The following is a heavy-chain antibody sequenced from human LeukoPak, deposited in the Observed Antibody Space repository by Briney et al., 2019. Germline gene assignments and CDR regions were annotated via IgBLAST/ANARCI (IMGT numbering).Heavy chain of an antibody. CDR2: IYHSGIT. V-gene: IGHV4-4*02. CDR3: AREEGSSGWWAQYH. D-gene: IGHD6-19*01. CDR1: GGSIVSSDW. Sequence: SGTLSLTCAVSGGSIVSSDWWSWVRQPPGKGLEWIGEIYHSGITNYNPSLTSRLTISVDKSKNQFSLMLTSVTAADTAVYYCAREEGSSGWWAQYHWGQGTLVTVSS. J-gene: IGHJ5*02.